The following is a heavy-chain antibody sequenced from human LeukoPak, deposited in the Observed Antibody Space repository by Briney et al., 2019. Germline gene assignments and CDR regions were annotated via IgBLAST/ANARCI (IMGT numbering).Heavy chain of an antibody. D-gene: IGHD3-16*01. V-gene: IGHV3-74*01. J-gene: IGHJ3*02. Sequence: GGSLRLSCAASGFTFSSYWMHWVRQAPGKGLVWVSRINSDGSSTSYADSVKGRFTISRDNAKNTLYLQMNSLRAEDTAVYYCAGERFPAERGLAFDIWGQGTMVTVSS. CDR1: GFTFSSYW. CDR2: INSDGSST. CDR3: AGERFPAERGLAFDI.